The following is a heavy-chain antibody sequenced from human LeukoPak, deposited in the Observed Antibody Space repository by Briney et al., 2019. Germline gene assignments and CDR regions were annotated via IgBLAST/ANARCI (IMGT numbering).Heavy chain of an antibody. Sequence: SETLSLTCTVSGGSISSGSYCWSWIRQPAGKGLEWIGHIHTSGSTNYSPPLKSRVTISVDTSKNQFSLKLSSVTAADTALYYCARGRGLRPPYYYYYMDVWGKGTTVTVSS. D-gene: IGHD4-17*01. CDR3: ARGRGLRPPYYYYYMDV. CDR1: GGSISSGSYC. CDR2: IHTSGST. V-gene: IGHV4-61*09. J-gene: IGHJ6*03.